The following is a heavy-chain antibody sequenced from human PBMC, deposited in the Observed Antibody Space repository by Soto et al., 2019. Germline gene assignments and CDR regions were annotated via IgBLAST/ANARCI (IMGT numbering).Heavy chain of an antibody. CDR2: IIPILGIA. V-gene: IGHV1-69*04. Sequence: SVKVSCKASGGTFSSYTISWVRQAPGQGLEWMGRIIPILGIANYAQKFQGRVTITADKSTSTAYMELSSLRSEDTAVYYCARDTSDYGGTMGGWFDPWGQGTLVTVSS. CDR1: GGTFSSYT. J-gene: IGHJ5*02. D-gene: IGHD4-17*01. CDR3: ARDTSDYGGTMGGWFDP.